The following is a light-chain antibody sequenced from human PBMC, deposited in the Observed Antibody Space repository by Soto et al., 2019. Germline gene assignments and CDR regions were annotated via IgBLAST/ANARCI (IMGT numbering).Light chain of an antibody. CDR2: GAS. Sequence: EIVLTQSPGTLSLSPGERATLSCRASQRVSSSYLAWYQQKPGQAPRLLIYGASSRATGIPDRFSGSGSGTDFTLTISRLEPGDFAVYFCQRYGSSPPFAFGQGTK. V-gene: IGKV3-20*01. CDR1: QRVSSSY. CDR3: QRYGSSPPFA. J-gene: IGKJ2*01.